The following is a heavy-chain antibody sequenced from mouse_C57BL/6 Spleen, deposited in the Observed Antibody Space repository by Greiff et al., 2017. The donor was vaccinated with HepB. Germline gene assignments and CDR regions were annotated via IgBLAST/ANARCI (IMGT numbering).Heavy chain of an antibody. Sequence: VQLQQSGAELVKPGASVKISCKASGYAFSSSWMNWVKQRPGKGLEWIGQIYPGDGDTNYNGKFKGKATLTAAKSSSTAYMHRSSLASEDCAVNFVAEAVTTTLDYWGQGTTLTVSS. CDR3: AEAVTTTLDY. V-gene: IGHV1-80*01. CDR1: GYAFSSSW. CDR2: IYPGDGDT. D-gene: IGHD2-2*01. J-gene: IGHJ2*01.